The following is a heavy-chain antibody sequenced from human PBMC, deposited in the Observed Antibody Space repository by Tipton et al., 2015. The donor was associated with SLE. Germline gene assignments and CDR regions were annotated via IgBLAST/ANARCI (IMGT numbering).Heavy chain of an antibody. CDR3: ARDQEVSSGENRFDP. CDR2: MHYSGRS. V-gene: IGHV4-59*01. CDR1: GGSISSYY. D-gene: IGHD2/OR15-2a*01. J-gene: IGHJ5*02. Sequence: LSCTVFGGSISSYYWSWIRQPPGKGLEWIGCMHYSGRSAYNDSLRSRVTILVDTSRQQISLKLTSVTAADTAIYYCARDQEVSSGENRFDPWGQGTLVTVSS.